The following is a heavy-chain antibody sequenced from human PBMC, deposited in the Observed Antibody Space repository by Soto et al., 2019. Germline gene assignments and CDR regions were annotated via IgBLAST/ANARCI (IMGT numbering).Heavy chain of an antibody. CDR2: IYTITAT. D-gene: IGHD2-15*01. CDR3: ARERCTGGTCYLNWFGP. J-gene: IGHJ5*02. V-gene: IGHV4-4*07. Sequence: SETLSLTCTVSVVPINSYYWIWIRQPAGKGLEWIGRIYTITATNYNPSLKSRLTMSVDTSKNQISLRLSSVTAADTAIYYCARERCTGGTCYLNWFGPWGHGTLVTVSS. CDR1: VVPINSYY.